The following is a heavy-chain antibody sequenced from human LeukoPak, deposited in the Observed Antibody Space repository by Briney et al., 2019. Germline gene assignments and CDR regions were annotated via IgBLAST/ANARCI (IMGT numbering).Heavy chain of an antibody. CDR2: IVPILNRP. CDR1: GGSSSNYV. CDR3: ARPDDSSGAPFYYYYMDV. Sequence: SVKVSCKASGGSSSNYVISWVRQAPGQGLEWMGGIVPILNRPSYAQKFLGRVTISADESTNTAYMELNSLTSDDTAVYYCARPDDSSGAPFYYYYMDVWGKGTMVTVSS. J-gene: IGHJ6*03. V-gene: IGHV1-69*01. D-gene: IGHD3-22*01.